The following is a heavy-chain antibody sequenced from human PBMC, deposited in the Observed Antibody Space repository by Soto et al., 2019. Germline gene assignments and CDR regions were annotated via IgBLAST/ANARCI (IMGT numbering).Heavy chain of an antibody. CDR2: IYYSGST. CDR1: GGSISSSSYY. J-gene: IGHJ6*03. Sequence: QLQLQESGPGLVKPSETLSLTCTVSGGSISSSSYYWGWIRQPPGKGLEWIGSIYYSGSTYYNPSLKSRVTISVDTSQNQFSLQLSSVTAADTAVYYCARIIAAAGPGRNYYYYYYMDVWGKGTTVTVSS. V-gene: IGHV4-39*01. CDR3: ARIIAAAGPGRNYYYYYYMDV. D-gene: IGHD6-13*01.